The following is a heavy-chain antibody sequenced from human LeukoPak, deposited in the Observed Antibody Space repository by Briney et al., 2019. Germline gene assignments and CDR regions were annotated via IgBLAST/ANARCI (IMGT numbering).Heavy chain of an antibody. CDR3: ARLPRGYSYGSFDY. V-gene: IGHV5-51*01. Sequence: GESLKISCKGSGYIFTSYWIGWVRQPPGKGLEWMGIIYPGGSDTRYRSSYQGQVTISANKSITTACLQWSSRKASDTAMYYCARLPRGYSYGSFDYWGQGTLVTVSS. CDR1: GYIFTSYW. D-gene: IGHD5-18*01. CDR2: IYPGGSDT. J-gene: IGHJ4*02.